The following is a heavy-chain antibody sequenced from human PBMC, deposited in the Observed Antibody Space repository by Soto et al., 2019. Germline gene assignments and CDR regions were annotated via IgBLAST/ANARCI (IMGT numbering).Heavy chain of an antibody. D-gene: IGHD6-13*01. Sequence: EVQLLESGGGLVQPGGSLRLSCAASGFTFSNYAMTWVRQAPGKGLEWVSVITGSGGGTYFVDSVKGRFTISRDNSKNTVSLQMNSPRAEDTAVYYCAKRPLTAAGFDYWGQGTLVTVSS. J-gene: IGHJ4*02. CDR3: AKRPLTAAGFDY. CDR1: GFTFSNYA. CDR2: ITGSGGGT. V-gene: IGHV3-23*01.